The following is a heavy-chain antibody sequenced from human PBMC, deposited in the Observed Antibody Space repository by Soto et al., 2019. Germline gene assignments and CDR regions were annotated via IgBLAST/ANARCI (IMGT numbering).Heavy chain of an antibody. Sequence: EVQLVESGGGLVQPGRSLRLSCAASGFTFDDYAMHWVRQAPGKGLEWVSGISWNSGSIGYADSVKGRFTISRDNAKNSLYLQMNSLRAEDTALYYSAKGYDYGDPVGAFDIWGQGTMVTVSS. CDR2: ISWNSGSI. CDR1: GFTFDDYA. D-gene: IGHD4-17*01. V-gene: IGHV3-9*01. CDR3: AKGYDYGDPVGAFDI. J-gene: IGHJ3*02.